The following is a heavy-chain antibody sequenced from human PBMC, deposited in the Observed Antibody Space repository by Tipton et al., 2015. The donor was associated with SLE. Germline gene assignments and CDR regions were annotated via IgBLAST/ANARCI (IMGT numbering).Heavy chain of an antibody. CDR1: GGSISSYY. D-gene: IGHD4-17*01. J-gene: IGHJ6*03. CDR3: ARGGLTYGYYYYMDV. CDR2: IYYSGST. Sequence: LRLSCTVSGGSISSYYWSWIRQPPGKGLEWIGYIYYSGSTNYNPSLKSRVTISVDTSKNHFSLKESSVTAADTAVYYCARGGLTYGYYYYMDVWGKGTTVTVSS. V-gene: IGHV4-59*01.